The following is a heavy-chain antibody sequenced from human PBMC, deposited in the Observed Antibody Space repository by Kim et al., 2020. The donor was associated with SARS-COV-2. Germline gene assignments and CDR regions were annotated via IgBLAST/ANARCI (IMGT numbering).Heavy chain of an antibody. Sequence: ASVKVSCKASGYTFTSYGIRWVRQAPGQGLEWMGWISAYNGNTNYAQKLQGRVTMTTDTSTSTAYMELRSLRSDDTAVYYCARDYYDILTGYYTKLDYWGQGTLVTVSS. CDR1: GYTFTSYG. CDR2: ISAYNGNT. D-gene: IGHD3-9*01. CDR3: ARDYYDILTGYYTKLDY. V-gene: IGHV1-18*01. J-gene: IGHJ4*02.